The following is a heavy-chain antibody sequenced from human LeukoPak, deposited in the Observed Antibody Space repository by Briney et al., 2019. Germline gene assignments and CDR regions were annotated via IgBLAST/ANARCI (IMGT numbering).Heavy chain of an antibody. CDR1: GYTFTGYY. J-gene: IGHJ4*02. CDR3: ARDYYYDSSGCYSVDY. Sequence: ASVKVSCKASGYTFTGYYMHWVRQAPGQGLEWMGWINPNSGGTNYAQKFQGRVTMTRDTSISTAYMELSRLRSDDTAVYYCARDYYYDSSGCYSVDYWGQGTLVTVSS. CDR2: INPNSGGT. V-gene: IGHV1-2*02. D-gene: IGHD3-22*01.